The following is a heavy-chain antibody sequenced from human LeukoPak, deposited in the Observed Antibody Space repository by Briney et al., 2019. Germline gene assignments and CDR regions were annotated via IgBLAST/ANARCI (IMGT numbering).Heavy chain of an antibody. J-gene: IGHJ4*02. CDR2: IYHSGST. V-gene: IGHV4-38-2*02. Sequence: SETLSLTCTVSGYSISSGYYWGWIRQPPGKGLEWIGSIYHSGSTYYNPSLKSRVTILVDTSKNQFSLKLSSVTAADTAVYYCARESRTIFGVVIIPFDYWGQGTLVTVSS. CDR3: ARESRTIFGVVIIPFDY. CDR1: GYSISSGYY. D-gene: IGHD3-3*01.